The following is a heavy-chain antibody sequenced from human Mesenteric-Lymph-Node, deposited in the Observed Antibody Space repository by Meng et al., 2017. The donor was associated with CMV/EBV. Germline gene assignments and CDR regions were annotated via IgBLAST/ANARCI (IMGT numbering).Heavy chain of an antibody. Sequence: GESLKISCAASGFTFSGYWMSWVRQAPGKGLEWVANIKQDGSEEYYVDSVKGRFIISRDNAKNSLYLQMNSLRAEDTAVYYCARMGSSSSVYWGQGTLVIVSS. CDR2: IKQDGSEE. CDR3: ARMGSSSSVY. V-gene: IGHV3-7*01. CDR1: GFTFSGYW. D-gene: IGHD6-6*01. J-gene: IGHJ4*02.